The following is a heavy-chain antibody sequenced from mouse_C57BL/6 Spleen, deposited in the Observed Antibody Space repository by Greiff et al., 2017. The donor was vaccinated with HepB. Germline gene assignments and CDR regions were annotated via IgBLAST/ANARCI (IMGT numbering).Heavy chain of an antibody. D-gene: IGHD2-4*01. J-gene: IGHJ4*01. V-gene: IGHV1-55*01. CDR2: IYPGSGST. Sequence: QVQLQQPGAELVKPGASVKMSCKASGYTFTSYWITWVKQRPGQGLEWIGDIYPGSGSTNYNEKFKGKATLTVDTSSSTAYMQLSSLTSEDSAVYYCARGDDYEDAMDYWGQGTSVTVAS. CDR1: GYTFTSYW. CDR3: ARGDDYEDAMDY.